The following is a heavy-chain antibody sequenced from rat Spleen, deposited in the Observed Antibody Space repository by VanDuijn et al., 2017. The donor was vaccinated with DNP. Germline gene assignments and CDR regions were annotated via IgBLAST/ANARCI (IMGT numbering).Heavy chain of an antibody. CDR1: GFIFSDYY. J-gene: IGHJ2*01. V-gene: IGHV5-29*01. CDR3: TRQDPVDY. Sequence: EVQLVESDGGLVQPGRSLKLSCAASGFIFSDYYMAWVRQAPTKGLEWVATIGYDGFTTYYRDSVKGRFTISRDNAKRALYLQMDSLRAEDTATYSCTRQDPVDYWGQGVMVTVSS. CDR2: IGYDGFTT.